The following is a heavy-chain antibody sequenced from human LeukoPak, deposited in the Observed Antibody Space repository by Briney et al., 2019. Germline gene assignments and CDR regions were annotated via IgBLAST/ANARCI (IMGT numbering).Heavy chain of an antibody. CDR1: GFTFSSYG. V-gene: IGHV3-30*02. CDR3: AKDRGDYYDSSGYCSLDY. CDR2: IRYDGSNK. D-gene: IGHD3-22*01. J-gene: IGHJ4*02. Sequence: PGRSLRLSCAVSGFTFSSYGMHWVRQAPGKGLEWVAFIRYDGSNKYYADSVKGRFTISRDNSKNTLYLQMNSLRAEDTAVYYCAKDRGDYYDSSGYCSLDYWGQGTLVTVSS.